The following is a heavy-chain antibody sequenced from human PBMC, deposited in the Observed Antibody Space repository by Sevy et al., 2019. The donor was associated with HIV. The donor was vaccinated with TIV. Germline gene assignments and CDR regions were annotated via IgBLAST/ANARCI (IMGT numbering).Heavy chain of an antibody. V-gene: IGHV3-7*01. CDR3: ARFPVEGTATPYWYFDL. D-gene: IGHD2-21*02. CDR1: GFTFSRYW. Sequence: GGSLRLSCAASGFTFSRYWMTWVRQAPGKGLEWVANIRQDGSEKYSADSVKGRFTMSRDNAKNSLFLQMNRLRAEDTAVYFCARFPVEGTATPYWYFDLWGRGTQVTVSS. CDR2: IRQDGSEK. J-gene: IGHJ2*01.